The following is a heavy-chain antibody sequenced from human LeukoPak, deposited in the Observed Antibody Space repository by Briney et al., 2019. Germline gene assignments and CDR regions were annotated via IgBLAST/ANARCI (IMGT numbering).Heavy chain of an antibody. CDR2: IYHSGST. D-gene: IGHD6-13*01. Sequence: SETLSLTCTVSGYSISSGYYWGWIRQPPGKGLEWIGSIYHSGSTYYNPSLKSRVTISVDTSKNQFSLKLSSVTAADTAVYYCASGGAAAGTDWFDPWGQGTLVTVSS. CDR1: GYSISSGYY. J-gene: IGHJ5*02. V-gene: IGHV4-38-2*02. CDR3: ASGGAAAGTDWFDP.